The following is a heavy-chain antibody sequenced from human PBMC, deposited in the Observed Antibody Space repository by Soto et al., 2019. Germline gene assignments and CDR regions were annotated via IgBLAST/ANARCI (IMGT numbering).Heavy chain of an antibody. CDR3: AREEVAYYGSGSYNWFDP. D-gene: IGHD3-10*01. V-gene: IGHV4-31*03. CDR1: GGSINSGGDY. Sequence: QVQLQESGPGLVKPSQTLSLTCTVSGGSINSGGDYWSWIRQHPGKGQEWIGYIYNSGSTYYNPSLKSRITISVDTSKNQFSLKLSSVTAADTAVYYCAREEVAYYGSGSYNWFDPWGQGTLVTVSS. J-gene: IGHJ5*02. CDR2: IYNSGST.